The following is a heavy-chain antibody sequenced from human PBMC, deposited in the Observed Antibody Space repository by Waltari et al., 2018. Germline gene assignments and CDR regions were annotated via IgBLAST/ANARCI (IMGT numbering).Heavy chain of an antibody. D-gene: IGHD3-3*01. J-gene: IGHJ5*02. V-gene: IGHV4-34*01. CDR3: ARGLGAITIFGVVTQNWFDP. CDR1: GGSFSGYY. CDR2: INQSGST. Sequence: QVQLQQWGAGLLKPSETLSLTCAVYGGSFSGYYWSWIRQPPGKGLEWIGEINQSGSTNYNPSLNSRVTISVDTSKNQFSRKLSSVTAADTAVYYCARGLGAITIFGVVTQNWFDPWGQGTLVTVSS.